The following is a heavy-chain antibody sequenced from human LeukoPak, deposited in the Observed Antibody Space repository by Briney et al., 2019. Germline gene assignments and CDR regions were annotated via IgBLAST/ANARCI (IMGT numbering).Heavy chain of an antibody. V-gene: IGHV1-18*01. D-gene: IGHD6-19*01. CDR2: ISAYNGDT. CDR3: ARDRVGIAVAGTPWGAFDI. CDR1: GYTFTSYG. J-gene: IGHJ3*02. Sequence: ASVKVSCKASGYTFTSYGITWVRQAPGQGLEWMGWISAYNGDTSYPQKLQGRVTMTTDTSTSTAYMELRSLRSDDTAVYYCARDRVGIAVAGTPWGAFDIWGQGTTVTVS.